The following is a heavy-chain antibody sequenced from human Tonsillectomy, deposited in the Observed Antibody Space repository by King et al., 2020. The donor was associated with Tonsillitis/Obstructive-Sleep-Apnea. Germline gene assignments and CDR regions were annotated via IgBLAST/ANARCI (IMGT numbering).Heavy chain of an antibody. CDR2: IRSKAYGGTT. J-gene: IGHJ4*02. Sequence: VQLVESGGGLVKPGRSLRLSCTASGFTSGDYAMSWFRQAPGKGLEWVGFIRSKAYGGTTEHAASVKGRFTISRDDSKSIAYLQMNSLKTEDTALYYCTRGLSGYANLFFDYWGQGTLVTVSS. V-gene: IGHV3-49*05. CDR1: GFTSGDYA. CDR3: TRGLSGYANLFFDY. D-gene: IGHD5-12*01.